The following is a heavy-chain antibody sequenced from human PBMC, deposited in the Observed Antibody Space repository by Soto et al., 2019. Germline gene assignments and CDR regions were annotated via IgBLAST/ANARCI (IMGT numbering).Heavy chain of an antibody. CDR3: AKDPEWVATDH. CDR1: GFTFSSYG. V-gene: IGHV3-33*06. Sequence: PGGSLRLSCAASGFTFSSYGMHWVRQAPGKGLEWVAVIWYDGSNKYYADSVKGRFTISRDNSKNTLYLQMNSLRAEDTAVYYCAKDPEWVATDHWGQGTLVTVSS. J-gene: IGHJ4*02. D-gene: IGHD5-12*01. CDR2: IWYDGSNK.